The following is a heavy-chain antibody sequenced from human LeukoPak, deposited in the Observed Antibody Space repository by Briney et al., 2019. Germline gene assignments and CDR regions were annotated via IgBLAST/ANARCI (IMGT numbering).Heavy chain of an antibody. D-gene: IGHD3-10*01. CDR1: GGSISSGGYY. CDR3: ARLDSGSYSIDY. V-gene: IGHV4-30-2*01. CDR2: IYHTGST. J-gene: IGHJ4*02. Sequence: SETLSLTCTVSGGSISSGGYYWSWIRQPPGKGLEWIGYIYHTGSTYFNPSLKSRVTFSVDRSKNQFSLRLTSVTAADTAVYYCARLDSGSYSIDYWGQGTLVTVSS.